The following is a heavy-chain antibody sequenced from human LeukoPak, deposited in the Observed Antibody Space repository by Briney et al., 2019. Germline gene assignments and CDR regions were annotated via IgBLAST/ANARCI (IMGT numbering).Heavy chain of an antibody. J-gene: IGHJ4*02. V-gene: IGHV3-20*04. D-gene: IGHD1-26*01. Sequence: PGGSLRLSCAASGFTFDDYGMSWVRQAPGKGLEWVSDINWYGGSTGYADSVKGRFTISRDNAKNSLYLQMNSLRAEDTALYYCAREGFVGSRPSYYFDYWGQGTLVTVSS. CDR3: AREGFVGSRPSYYFDY. CDR1: GFTFDDYG. CDR2: INWYGGST.